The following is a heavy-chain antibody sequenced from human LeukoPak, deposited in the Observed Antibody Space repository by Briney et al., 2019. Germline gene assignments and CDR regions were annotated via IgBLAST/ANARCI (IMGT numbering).Heavy chain of an antibody. J-gene: IGHJ4*02. CDR3: ARGEMYYYDSSGPLSGY. CDR1: GFTFSSYS. D-gene: IGHD3-22*01. V-gene: IGHV3-23*01. Sequence: GGSLRLSCAASGFTFSSYSMNWVRQAPGKGLEWVSGIVGSGVTTYYADSVKGRFTISRDNSKNTLYLQMNSLRAEDTAVYYCARGEMYYYDSSGPLSGYWGQGTLVTVSS. CDR2: IVGSGVTT.